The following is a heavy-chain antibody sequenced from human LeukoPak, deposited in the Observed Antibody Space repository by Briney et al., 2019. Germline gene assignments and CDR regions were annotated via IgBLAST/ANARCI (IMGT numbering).Heavy chain of an antibody. CDR3: ARDGSGSCSHFEN. D-gene: IGHD3-10*01. CDR2: IWYDGSNK. V-gene: IGHV3-33*01. Sequence: PGRSLRLSCAASGFAFSSYGMHWVRRAPGKGLEWVAVIWYDGSNKYYADSVKGRFTISRDNSKNTMYLQMNSLRAEDTAVYYCARDGSGSCSHFENWGQGTLVTVSS. J-gene: IGHJ4*02. CDR1: GFAFSSYG.